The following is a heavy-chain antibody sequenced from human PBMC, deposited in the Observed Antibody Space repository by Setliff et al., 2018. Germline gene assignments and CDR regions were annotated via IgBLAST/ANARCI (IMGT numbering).Heavy chain of an antibody. D-gene: IGHD3-16*01. V-gene: IGHV3-7*01. CDR1: GFTFSSYA. CDR3: ARDSPRGSLDY. J-gene: IGHJ4*02. Sequence: LRLSCAASGFTFSSYAMSWVRQAPGKGLEWVANIKQDGSEKYYVDSVKGRFTISRDNAKNSLYLQMNSLRAEDTAVYYCARDSPRGSLDYWGQGTLVTVSS. CDR2: IKQDGSEK.